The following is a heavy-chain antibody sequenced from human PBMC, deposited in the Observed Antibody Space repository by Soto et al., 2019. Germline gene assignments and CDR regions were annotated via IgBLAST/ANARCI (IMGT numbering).Heavy chain of an antibody. D-gene: IGHD1-20*01. CDR2: INRGGSEI. CDR3: ARDRYKWDKDRFDY. V-gene: IGHV3-7*03. Sequence: GGSLRLSCVVSGFTLSDYWMTWVRQAPGKGLEWVGTINRGGSEINYVDSVKGRFSISRDNAKNSMFLQMDIVRADDTAVYYWARDRYKWDKDRFDYWGQGTLVTVSS. J-gene: IGHJ4*02. CDR1: GFTLSDYW.